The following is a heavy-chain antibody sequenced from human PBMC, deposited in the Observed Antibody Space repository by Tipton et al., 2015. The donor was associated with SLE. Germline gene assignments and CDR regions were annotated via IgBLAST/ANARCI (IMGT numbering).Heavy chain of an antibody. V-gene: IGHV1-8*01. CDR2: MNPNSGNT. D-gene: IGHD3-3*01. J-gene: IGHJ3*02. CDR3: ARDHYFWRECQNAFDI. Sequence: QVQLVQSGAEVKKPGASVKVSCKASGYTFISYDINWVRQATGQGLEWMGWMNPNSGNTGYAQKFQGRVTMTRNTSISTAYMELSSLRSEDTAVYYCARDHYFWRECQNAFDIWVQGTMVTVSS. CDR1: GYTFISYD.